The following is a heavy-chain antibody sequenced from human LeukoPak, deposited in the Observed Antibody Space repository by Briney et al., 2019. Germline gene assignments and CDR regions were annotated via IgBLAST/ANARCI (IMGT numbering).Heavy chain of an antibody. J-gene: IGHJ4*02. CDR1: GFTFSSYA. Sequence: GGSLRLSCSASGFTFSSYAMHWIRQAPGKGLEYVSAISSNGGSRYYADSVKGRFTISRDNSKNTLYLQMSSLRAEDTAVYYCVVQGWVFRAPTQYYFDYWGQGTLVTVSS. CDR3: VVQGWVFRAPTQYYFDY. D-gene: IGHD1-1*01. CDR2: ISSNGGSR. V-gene: IGHV3-64D*06.